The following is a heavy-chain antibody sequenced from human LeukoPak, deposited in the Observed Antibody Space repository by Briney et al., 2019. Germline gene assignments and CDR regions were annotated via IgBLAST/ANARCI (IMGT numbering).Heavy chain of an antibody. D-gene: IGHD1-26*01. CDR3: AKDGIVGATTGSWSDY. CDR2: ISGSGGST. CDR1: GFTFSSYA. V-gene: IGHV3-23*01. Sequence: GGSLRLSCAASGFTFSSYAMSWVRQAPGKGLEWVSAISGSGGSTYYADSVKGRFTISRDNSKNTLYLQMNSLRAEDTAVYYCAKDGIVGATTGSWSDYWGQGTLVTVSS. J-gene: IGHJ4*02.